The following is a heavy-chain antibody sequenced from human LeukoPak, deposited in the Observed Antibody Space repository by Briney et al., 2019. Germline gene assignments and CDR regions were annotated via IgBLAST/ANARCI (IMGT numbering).Heavy chain of an antibody. V-gene: IGHV3-11*01. J-gene: IGHJ4*02. D-gene: IGHD3-16*01. CDR2: VTSTGRST. CDR1: GFSLSDYY. CDR3: ARGRRGSYYTFQV. Sequence: PGGSLRLSCAVSGFSLSDYYMSWVRQAPGKGLEWISYVTSTGRSTNYADSVKGRFTISRDSAKNSVSLQLSSLTAEDTAVYYCARGRRGSYYTFQVWGQGTLVSVSS.